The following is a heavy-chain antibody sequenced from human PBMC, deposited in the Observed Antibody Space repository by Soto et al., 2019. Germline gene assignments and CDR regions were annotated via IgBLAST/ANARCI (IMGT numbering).Heavy chain of an antibody. J-gene: IGHJ4*02. D-gene: IGHD4-4*01. V-gene: IGHV1-46*01. CDR3: ARDPPAFHSAFDY. Sequence: GASVKVSCKASGYTFTSYYMHWVRQAPGQGLEWMGIINPSGGSTSYAQKFQGRVTISPDTSKNQFSLHLDSVTPEDTAMYYCARDPPAFHSAFDYWGQGTLVTVSS. CDR1: GYTFTSYY. CDR2: INPSGGST.